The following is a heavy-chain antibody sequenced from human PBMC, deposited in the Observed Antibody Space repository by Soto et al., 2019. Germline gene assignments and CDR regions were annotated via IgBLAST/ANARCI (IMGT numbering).Heavy chain of an antibody. CDR1: GASISSTSYY. D-gene: IGHD2-2*01. V-gene: IGHV4-39*01. J-gene: IGHJ4*02. CDR2: LHYSVNT. Sequence: QLQLQESGPGLVKPSETLSLTCTVSGASISSTSYYWGWIRQPPGKGLEWIGSLHYSVNTYYNPSLKSRVTISVDTSKNQFSLTVDSVTAADTAVYFYASRRREENCNAASCYVTHWGQGTLVTVSS. CDR3: ASRRREENCNAASCYVTH.